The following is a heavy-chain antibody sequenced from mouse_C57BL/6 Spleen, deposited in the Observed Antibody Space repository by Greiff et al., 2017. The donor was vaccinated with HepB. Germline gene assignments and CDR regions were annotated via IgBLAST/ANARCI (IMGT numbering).Heavy chain of an antibody. CDR3: ARNRGYDWGDYFDY. CDR1: GFSLTSYA. D-gene: IGHD2-2*01. Sequence: VQVVESGPGLVAPSQSLSITCTVSGFSLTSYAISWVRQPPGKGLEWLGVIWTGGGTNYNSALKSRLSISKDNSKSQVFLKMNSLQTDDTARYYCARNRGYDWGDYFDYWGQGTTLTVSS. V-gene: IGHV2-9-1*01. CDR2: IWTGGGT. J-gene: IGHJ2*01.